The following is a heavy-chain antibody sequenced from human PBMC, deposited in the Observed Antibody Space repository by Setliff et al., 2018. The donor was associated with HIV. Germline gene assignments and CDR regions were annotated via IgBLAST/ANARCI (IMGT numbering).Heavy chain of an antibody. CDR3: ATDCAVVGGTGSLDS. CDR1: GFTFSDYY. J-gene: IGHJ4*02. V-gene: IGHV3-11*01. Sequence: GGSLRLSCAASGFTFSDYYMSWIRQAPGKGLEWVTFIEHDGSKKFYADSVKGRFTISRDNAKNSRYLQMNSLRVEDTAVYYCATDCAVVGGTGSLDSWGQGTLVTVSS. CDR2: IEHDGSKK. D-gene: IGHD1-26*01.